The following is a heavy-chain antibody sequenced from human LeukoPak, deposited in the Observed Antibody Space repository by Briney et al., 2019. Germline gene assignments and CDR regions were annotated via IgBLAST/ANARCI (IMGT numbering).Heavy chain of an antibody. V-gene: IGHV4-61*01. D-gene: IGHD1-26*01. CDR3: ARDHELLLDY. CDR1: GGSVSSGSYY. Sequence: PSETLSLTCTVSGGSVSSGSYYWSWIRQPPGKGLEWIGCIYYSGSTNYNPSLKSRVTISVDTSKNQFSLKLSSVTAADTAVYYCARDHELLLDYWGQGTLVTVSS. J-gene: IGHJ4*02. CDR2: IYYSGST.